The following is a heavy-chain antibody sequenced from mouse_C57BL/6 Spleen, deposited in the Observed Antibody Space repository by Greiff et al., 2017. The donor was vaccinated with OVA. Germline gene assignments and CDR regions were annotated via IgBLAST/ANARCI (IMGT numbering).Heavy chain of an antibody. CDR2: IYPGDGDT. J-gene: IGHJ4*01. V-gene: IGHV1-80*01. CDR1: GFAFSSYW. Sequence: QVQLQQSGAELVKPGASVKISCKASGFAFSSYWMNWVKQRPGKGLEWIGQIYPGDGDTNYNGKFNGKATLTADKSSSTAYMQLSSLTSEDSAVYFCARKALAYYAMDYWGQGTSVTVSS. CDR3: ARKALAYYAMDY.